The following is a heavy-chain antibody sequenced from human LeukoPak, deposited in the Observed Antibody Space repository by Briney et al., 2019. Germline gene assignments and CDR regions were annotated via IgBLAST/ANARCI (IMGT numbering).Heavy chain of an antibody. J-gene: IGHJ4*02. CDR2: IYYSGST. D-gene: IGHD5-24*01. CDR3: ARDMATSIGGFDY. Sequence: PSETLSLTCTVSGGSISSSSYYWGWIRQPPGKGLEWIGSIYYSGSTYYNPSLKSRVTISVDTSKNQFSLKLSSVTAADTAVYYCARDMATSIGGFDYWGQGTLVTVSS. CDR1: GGSISSSSYY. V-gene: IGHV4-39*02.